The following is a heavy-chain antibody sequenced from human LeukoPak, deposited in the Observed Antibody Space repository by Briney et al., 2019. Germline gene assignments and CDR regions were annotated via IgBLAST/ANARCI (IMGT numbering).Heavy chain of an antibody. CDR1: GFTVSSNY. V-gene: IGHV3-48*01. CDR3: ARGPHYDYVWGSYRFSYFDY. CDR2: ISSSSSTI. J-gene: IGHJ4*02. D-gene: IGHD3-16*02. Sequence: GGSLRLSCAASGFTVSSNYMSWVRQAPGKGLEWVSYISSSSSTIYYADSVKGRFTISRDNAKNSLYLQMNSLRAEDTAVYYCARGPHYDYVWGSYRFSYFDYWGQGTLVTVSS.